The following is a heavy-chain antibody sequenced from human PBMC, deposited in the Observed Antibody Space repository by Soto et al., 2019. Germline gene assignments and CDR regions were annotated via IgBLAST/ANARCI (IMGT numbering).Heavy chain of an antibody. V-gene: IGHV3-23*01. CDR2: ISGSGGST. Sequence: PVGSLRLSCAASGFTFSSYAMSWVRQAPGKGLEWVSAISGSGGSTYYADSVKGRFTISRDNSKNTLYLQMNSLRAEDTAVYYCAKDFSGSLYSSGWYLLEGSSFDYWGQGTLVTVSS. J-gene: IGHJ4*02. CDR3: AKDFSGSLYSSGWYLLEGSSFDY. CDR1: GFTFSSYA. D-gene: IGHD6-19*01.